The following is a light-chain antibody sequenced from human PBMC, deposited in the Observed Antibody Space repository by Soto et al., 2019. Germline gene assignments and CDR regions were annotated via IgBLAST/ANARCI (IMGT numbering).Light chain of an antibody. V-gene: IGKV1-39*01. J-gene: IGKJ4*01. CDR2: VAS. CDR1: QSVGTY. CDR3: QQSASTPQT. Sequence: DIQMTQSPSSLSASVGDRATITCRASQSVGTYVSWYQQKEGKAPKLLINVASTLQSGVASTFSGSGSGTDFTLAISSLQPEDFATYYCQQSASTPQTFGGGTRVEIK.